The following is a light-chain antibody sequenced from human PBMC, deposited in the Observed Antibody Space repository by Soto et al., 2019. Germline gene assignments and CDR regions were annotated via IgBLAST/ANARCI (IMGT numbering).Light chain of an antibody. CDR2: DAS. CDR1: QSISSW. CDR3: QQYNNYPFT. Sequence: DIQMTQSPSTLSASVGDRVTITCRASQSISSWLAWYQQKPGKAPKLLIYDASSLESGVRSRFSGSGSGTEFTLTISSLQPDDFATYYYQQYNNYPFTFGPGTKVDIK. J-gene: IGKJ3*01. V-gene: IGKV1-5*01.